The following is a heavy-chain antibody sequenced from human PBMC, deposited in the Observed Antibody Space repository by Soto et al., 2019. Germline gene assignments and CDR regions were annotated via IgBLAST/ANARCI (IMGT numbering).Heavy chain of an antibody. CDR2: IYYSGST. D-gene: IGHD2-2*01. CDR1: GDSISSNTYY. CDR3: SRQKGNVPPGHV. J-gene: IGHJ6*04. V-gene: IGHV4-39*01. Sequence: SETLSLTCTVSGDSISSNTYYWGWIHQPPGEGLEWIGSIYYSGSTYYNPSLKSRVTISVDTSKNQFSLELSSVTAADTAVYYCSRQKGNVPPGHVWGKGTTVTVSS.